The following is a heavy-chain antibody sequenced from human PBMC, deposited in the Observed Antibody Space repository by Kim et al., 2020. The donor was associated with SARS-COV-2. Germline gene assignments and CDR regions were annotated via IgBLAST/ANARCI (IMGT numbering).Heavy chain of an antibody. Sequence: SETLSLTCIVSGGSISSGGYYWSWIRQHPGKGLEWIGYIHYSGSTYYIPSLKSRLTISVDTSKNQFSLKLSSVTATDTAVYYCAREGTSGSPPICGQGTL. J-gene: IGHJ4*02. CDR2: IHYSGST. CDR1: GGSISSGGYY. V-gene: IGHV4-31*02. CDR3: AREGTSGSPPI. D-gene: IGHD1-26*01.